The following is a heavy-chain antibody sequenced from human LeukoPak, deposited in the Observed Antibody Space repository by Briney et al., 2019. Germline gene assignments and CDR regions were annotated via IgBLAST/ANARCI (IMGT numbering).Heavy chain of an antibody. Sequence: PSGTLSLTCAVSGGSISSSNWWSWVRQPPGKGLEWIGEIYHSGSTNYNPSLKSRVTMSVDTSKNQFSLKLSSVTAADTAVYYCARDWSSGSYGWFDPWGQGTLVTVSS. J-gene: IGHJ5*02. CDR1: GGSISSSNW. D-gene: IGHD1-26*01. CDR2: IYHSGST. V-gene: IGHV4-4*02. CDR3: ARDWSSGSYGWFDP.